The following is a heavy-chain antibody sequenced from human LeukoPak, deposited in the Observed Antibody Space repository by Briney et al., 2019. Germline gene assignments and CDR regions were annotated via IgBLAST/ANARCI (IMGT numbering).Heavy chain of an antibody. Sequence: PGGSLRLSCAASGFTFSSYGMRWVRQAPGKGLEWVAVIRYDGSNKYYADSVKGRFTISRDNSKNTLYLQMNSLRAEDTAVYYCATNYGSGSPYGMDVWGQGTTVTVSS. J-gene: IGHJ6*02. CDR2: IRYDGSNK. CDR1: GFTFSSYG. CDR3: ATNYGSGSPYGMDV. D-gene: IGHD3-10*01. V-gene: IGHV3-30*02.